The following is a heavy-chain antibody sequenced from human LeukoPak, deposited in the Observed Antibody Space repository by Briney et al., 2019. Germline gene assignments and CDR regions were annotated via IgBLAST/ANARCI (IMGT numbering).Heavy chain of an antibody. V-gene: IGHV4-59*01. Sequence: SETLSLTFTGSGGAISNYVGRWVRPPPGKGQEWIGYIYYSGSTNYHPSLKSRVTISVDTSKNQFSLKLSSVTAADTAVYYCARGGVGVNDYGDYWGQGTLVTVSS. D-gene: IGHD3-16*01. CDR1: GGAISNYV. CDR2: IYYSGST. J-gene: IGHJ4*02. CDR3: ARGGVGVNDYGDY.